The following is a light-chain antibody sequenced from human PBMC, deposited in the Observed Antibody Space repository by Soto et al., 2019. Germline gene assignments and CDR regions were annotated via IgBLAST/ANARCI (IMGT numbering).Light chain of an antibody. CDR3: CSYTSSSTVV. CDR1: SSDVGGYNY. CDR2: DVS. V-gene: IGLV2-14*03. Sequence: QSALTKPASVSGSPGQSITISCTGTSSDVGGYNYVSWYQQHPGKAPKLMIYDVSNRPSGVSNRFSGSKSGNTASLTISGLEAEDESYYYCCSYTSSSTVVFGGGTKLTVL. J-gene: IGLJ2*01.